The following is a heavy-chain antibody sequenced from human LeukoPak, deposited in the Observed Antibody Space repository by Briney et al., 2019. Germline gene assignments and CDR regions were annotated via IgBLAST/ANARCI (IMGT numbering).Heavy chain of an antibody. V-gene: IGHV3-23*01. J-gene: IGHJ6*03. CDR1: GLTFDNYA. Sequence: PGGSLRLSCVASGLTFDNYAVKWVRQAPGKGLEWVSTIGANGGGMYYADSVKGRFTISSDNSRHTVYLQMTTLRDDDTATYYCAKGDFGYYYYMDVWGKGTTVTVSS. CDR2: IGANGGGM. CDR3: AKGDFGYYYYMDV. D-gene: IGHD3-10*01.